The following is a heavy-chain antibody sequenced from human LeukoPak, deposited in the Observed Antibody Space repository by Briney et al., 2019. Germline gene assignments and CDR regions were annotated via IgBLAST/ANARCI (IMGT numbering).Heavy chain of an antibody. D-gene: IGHD2-21*02. Sequence: GGSLRLSCVASGFSFSTYEMNWVRQAPGKGLEWVAYISTSGSSVYYADSLKGRFTVSRDNAKSSLFLQVDSLTVADTAVYYCARVGREVTTGYFDDWGQGTVVAVSS. V-gene: IGHV3-48*03. J-gene: IGHJ4*02. CDR3: ARVGREVTTGYFDD. CDR1: GFSFSTYE. CDR2: ISTSGSSV.